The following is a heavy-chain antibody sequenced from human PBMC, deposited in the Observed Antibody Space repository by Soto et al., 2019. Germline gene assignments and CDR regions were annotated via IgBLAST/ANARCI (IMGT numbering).Heavy chain of an antibody. J-gene: IGHJ6*02. D-gene: IGHD3-9*01. CDR1: CYTCTSYV. CDR2: ISAYNGNT. V-gene: IGHV1-18*01. CDR3: ARFYDILTGYWTEYYYYGMDV. Sequence: ASGKVSFRSSCYTCTSYVISWVRQAPGQVLEWMGWISAYNGNTNYAQKLQGRVTMTTDTSTSTAYMELRSLRSDDTAVYYCARFYDILTGYWTEYYYYGMDVWGQGTTVTVSS.